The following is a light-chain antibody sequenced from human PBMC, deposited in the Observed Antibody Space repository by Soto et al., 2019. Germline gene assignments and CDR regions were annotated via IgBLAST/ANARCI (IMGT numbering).Light chain of an antibody. J-gene: IGLJ1*01. V-gene: IGLV2-11*01. CDR3: CSYAGNIWV. CDR1: SSDVGAYNY. CDR2: DVI. Sequence: QSALTQPRSVSGSPGQSVTISCTGTSSDVGAYNYVSWYQQHPGKAPKLMIYDVIKRPSGIPDRFSGSKSGNTASLTIAGLQAEDEADYYCCSYAGNIWVFGTGTKVT.